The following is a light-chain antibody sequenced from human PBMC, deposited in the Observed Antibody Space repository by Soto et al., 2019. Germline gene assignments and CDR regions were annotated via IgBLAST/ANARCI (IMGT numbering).Light chain of an antibody. J-gene: IGKJ5*01. Sequence: DIQLTQSPSFLSASVGDRVTITCRASQGISSYLAWYQQTPGKAPKLLIYASSTLQSGVPSRFSGSGSGTEVTLTISSLQPEDFATYYCQQLNTFPVTFGQGTRLDI. V-gene: IGKV1-9*01. CDR3: QQLNTFPVT. CDR1: QGISSY. CDR2: ASS.